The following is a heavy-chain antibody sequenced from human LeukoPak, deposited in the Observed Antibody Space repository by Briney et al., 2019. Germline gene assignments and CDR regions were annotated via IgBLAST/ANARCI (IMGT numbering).Heavy chain of an antibody. D-gene: IGHD4-23*01. J-gene: IGHJ4*02. CDR1: GGSISSYY. Sequence: PSETLSLTCTVSGGSISSYYWSWIRQPAGKGLEWLGRIYSSGSTNYNSSLKSRVTMSVDTSKNQFSLKLSSVTAADTAVYFCARVRGTVANSGFKVYYFDYWGQGTLVTVSS. CDR3: ARVRGTVANSGFKVYYFDY. V-gene: IGHV4-4*07. CDR2: IYSSGST.